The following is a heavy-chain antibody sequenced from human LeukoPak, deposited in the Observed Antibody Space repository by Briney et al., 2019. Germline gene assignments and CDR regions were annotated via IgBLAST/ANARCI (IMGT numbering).Heavy chain of an antibody. J-gene: IGHJ5*02. V-gene: IGHV4-4*09. CDR3: ARRGTWFDP. CDR2: IYTSGNT. Sequence: SETLSLTCTVSGVSFNSFFWSWIRQPPGKALEWICYIYTSGNTYYSPSLKSRVTISIDTSKNHFSMKMISVTAADTGVYYCARRGTWFDPWGQGTLVTVSS. D-gene: IGHD3-10*01. CDR1: GVSFNSFF.